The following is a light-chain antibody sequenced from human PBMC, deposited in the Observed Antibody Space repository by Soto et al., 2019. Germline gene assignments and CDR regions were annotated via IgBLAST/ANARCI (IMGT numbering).Light chain of an antibody. V-gene: IGKV3-15*01. CDR2: GAS. CDR1: QSVSSS. CDR3: QQYNNWPLT. Sequence: EIVMTQSPATLSVSPGERDTLACRASQSVSSSLAWYQQKPGQAPRLLLYGASTSATGITARFSVSGSGRAFPPPITSLQSEDFAVYYCQQYNNWPLTFGGGTKVDMK. J-gene: IGKJ4*01.